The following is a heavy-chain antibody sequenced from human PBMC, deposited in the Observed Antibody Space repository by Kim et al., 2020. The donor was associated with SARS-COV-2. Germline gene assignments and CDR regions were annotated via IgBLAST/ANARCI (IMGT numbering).Heavy chain of an antibody. V-gene: IGHV4-39*01. D-gene: IGHD3-10*01. CDR1: GGAISSSSYY. J-gene: IGHJ6*02. Sequence: SETLSLTCTVSGGAISSSSYYWGWIRQPPGKGLEWIGSIYYSGSTYYNPSLKSRVTISVDTSKNQFSLKLSSVTAADTAVYYCAGEIFQYYYYGMDVWGQGTTVTVSS. CDR3: AGEIFQYYYYGMDV. CDR2: IYYSGST.